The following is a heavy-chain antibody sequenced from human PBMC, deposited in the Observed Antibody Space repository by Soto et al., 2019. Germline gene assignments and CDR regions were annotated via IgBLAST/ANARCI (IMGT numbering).Heavy chain of an antibody. D-gene: IGHD3-9*01. CDR1: GYTLTELS. J-gene: IGHJ4*02. CDR2: ISPKSGGT. Sequence: ASVKVSCKVSGYTLTELSMHWVRQAPGKGLEWMGGISPKSGGTNYAQKFQGRVSMTWDTSLKTAYMELSSLMSEDTAVYYCARPPGYISDWYYFDLWGQGTQVTVSS. CDR3: ARPPGYISDWYYFDL. V-gene: IGHV1-2*02.